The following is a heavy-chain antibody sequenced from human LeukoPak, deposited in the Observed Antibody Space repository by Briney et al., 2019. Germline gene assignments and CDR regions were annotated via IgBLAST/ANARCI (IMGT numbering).Heavy chain of an antibody. Sequence: SETLSLTCTVSGSSVTDYYWSWIRQSPGKGLEWIGYIYYTGTSYNPSLKSRVTMSLDTSKNQFSLRLTSMTAADTALYYCARVRLQWFGSLSVPTVFDSWGQGAQVTVSS. J-gene: IGHJ5*01. CDR3: ARVRLQWFGSLSVPTVFDS. CDR2: IYYTGT. CDR1: GSSVTDYY. D-gene: IGHD3-10*01. V-gene: IGHV4-59*02.